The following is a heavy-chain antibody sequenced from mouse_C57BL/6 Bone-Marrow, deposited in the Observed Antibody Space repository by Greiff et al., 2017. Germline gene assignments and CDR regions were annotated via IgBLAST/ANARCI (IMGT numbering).Heavy chain of an antibody. CDR3: ARSFTTEAWFAY. Sequence: VQLQQPGAELVKPGASVKLSCKASGYTFTSYWMHWVKQRPGQGLVWIGMIHPNSGSTNYNEKFKSKATLTVDKSSSTAYMQLSSLTYEDSAVYYCARSFTTEAWFAYWGQGTLVTVSA. CDR2: IHPNSGST. V-gene: IGHV1-64*01. J-gene: IGHJ3*01. CDR1: GYTFTSYW. D-gene: IGHD1-1*01.